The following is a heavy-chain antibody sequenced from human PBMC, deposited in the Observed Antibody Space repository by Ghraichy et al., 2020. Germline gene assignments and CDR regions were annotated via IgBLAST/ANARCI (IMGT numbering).Heavy chain of an antibody. J-gene: IGHJ6*02. Sequence: SVKVSCKASGGTFSSYAISWVRQAPGQGLEWMGGIIPIFGTANYAQKFQGRVTITADESTSTAYMELSSLRSEETAVYYCARSYTAGDYYYYGMDVWGQGTTVTVSS. CDR3: ARSYTAGDYYYYGMDV. CDR1: GGTFSSYA. D-gene: IGHD5-18*01. V-gene: IGHV1-69*13. CDR2: IIPIFGTA.